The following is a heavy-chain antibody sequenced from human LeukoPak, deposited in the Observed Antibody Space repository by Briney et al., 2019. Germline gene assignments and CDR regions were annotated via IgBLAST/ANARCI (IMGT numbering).Heavy chain of an antibody. Sequence: SETLSLTCAVYGGSFSGYYWSWIRQPPGKGLEWIGEINHSGSTNYNPSLKSRVTISVDTSKNQFSLKLSSVTAADTAVYYCARARGGRVPRFDYGGRGPLVTVS. V-gene: IGHV4-34*01. CDR2: INHSGST. CDR1: GGSFSGYY. D-gene: IGHD3-3*01. J-gene: IGHJ4*02. CDR3: ARARGGRVPRFDY.